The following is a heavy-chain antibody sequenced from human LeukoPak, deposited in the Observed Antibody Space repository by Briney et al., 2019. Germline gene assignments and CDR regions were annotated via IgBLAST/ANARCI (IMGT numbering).Heavy chain of an antibody. J-gene: IGHJ3*02. CDR2: INPNSGGT. V-gene: IGHV1-2*02. CDR3: AREAVGVVYAFDI. D-gene: IGHD3-3*01. CDR1: GYTFTGYY. Sequence: ASVKVSCKASGYTFTGYYMHWVRQAPGQGPEWMGWINPNSGGTNYAQKFQGRVTMTRDTSISTAYMELSRLRSDDTAVYYCAREAVGVVYAFDIWGQGTMVTVSS.